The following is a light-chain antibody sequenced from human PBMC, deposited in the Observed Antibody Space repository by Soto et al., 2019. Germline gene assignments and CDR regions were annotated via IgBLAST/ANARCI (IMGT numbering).Light chain of an antibody. Sequence: EIVLTQSPATVSLSPGERATLSCRASQSVGNWLAWYQQKPGQAPRLLIYDASNRATGIPARFSGSGSGTDFTLTISSLEPEDFAVYYCAPRDWPWTVGQGTHVEIK. CDR2: DAS. CDR3: APRDWPWT. CDR1: QSVGNW. V-gene: IGKV3-11*01. J-gene: IGKJ1*01.